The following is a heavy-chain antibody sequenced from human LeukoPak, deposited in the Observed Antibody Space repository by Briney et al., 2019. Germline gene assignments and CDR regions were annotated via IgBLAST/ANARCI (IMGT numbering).Heavy chain of an antibody. CDR3: ARAGYSSSWYDFGHRYYYYMDV. CDR1: GGSISSGSYY. Sequence: PSETLSLTCTVSGGSISSGSYYWSWIRQPAGKGLEWIGRIYTSGSTNYNPSLKSRVTISVDTSKNQFSLKLSSVTAADTAVYYCARAGYSSSWYDFGHRYYYYMDVWGKGTTVTVSS. CDR2: IYTSGST. J-gene: IGHJ6*03. D-gene: IGHD6-13*01. V-gene: IGHV4-61*02.